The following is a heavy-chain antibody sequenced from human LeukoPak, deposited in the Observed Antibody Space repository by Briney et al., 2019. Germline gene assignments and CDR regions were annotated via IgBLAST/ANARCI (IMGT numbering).Heavy chain of an antibody. CDR2: IYYSGST. V-gene: IGHV4-39*01. D-gene: IGHD3-22*01. Sequence: SETVSLTCTVSGGSISSSSYYWGWIRQPPGKGLEWIGSIYYSGSTYYNPSLKSRVTISVDTSKNQFSLKLSSVTAADTAVYYCARHSIYDSSGYPFDYWGQGTLVTVSS. CDR1: GGSISSSSYY. J-gene: IGHJ4*02. CDR3: ARHSIYDSSGYPFDY.